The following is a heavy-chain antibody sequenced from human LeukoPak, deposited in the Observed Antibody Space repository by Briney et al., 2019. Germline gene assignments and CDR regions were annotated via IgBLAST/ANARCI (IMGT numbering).Heavy chain of an antibody. CDR1: GFTFSSHG. J-gene: IGHJ4*02. CDR3: ARDRTGDYCIDY. CDR2: ISDDGRRK. V-gene: IGHV3-30*19. D-gene: IGHD4-17*01. Sequence: GGSLRLSCAASGFTFSSHGMHWVRQAPGKGLEWVAYISDDGRRKYYADSVKGRFTVSRDQTQSTVFLQTNSLRAEDMAVYSCARDRTGDYCIDYWGQGTPVTVSS.